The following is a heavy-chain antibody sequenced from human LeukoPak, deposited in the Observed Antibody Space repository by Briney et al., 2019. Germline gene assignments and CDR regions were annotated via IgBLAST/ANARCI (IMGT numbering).Heavy chain of an antibody. D-gene: IGHD3-10*01. CDR2: ISGSGGST. Sequence: PGGALRLSCSASGFTFSSYAMRWVRQAPGKGLGGVSAISGSGGSTYYEDAVKGRFTISRENSKNTLYLPMNSLRAEDTAVYYCAKSFRAPLYLAAFDIWGQGTMVTVSS. CDR3: AKSFRAPLYLAAFDI. V-gene: IGHV3-23*01. CDR1: GFTFSSYA. J-gene: IGHJ3*02.